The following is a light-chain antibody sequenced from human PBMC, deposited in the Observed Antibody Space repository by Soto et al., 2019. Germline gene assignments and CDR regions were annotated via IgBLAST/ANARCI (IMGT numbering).Light chain of an antibody. CDR2: KAS. V-gene: IGKV1-5*03. Sequence: DIQMTQSPSTLSGSVGDRVTITCRASQTISSWLAWYQQKPGRAPNLLIYKASSLASGVPSRFSGSGSGTEFTLTISSLQPDDFATYYCQHYNSYSEAFGQGTKVDIK. J-gene: IGKJ1*01. CDR1: QTISSW. CDR3: QHYNSYSEA.